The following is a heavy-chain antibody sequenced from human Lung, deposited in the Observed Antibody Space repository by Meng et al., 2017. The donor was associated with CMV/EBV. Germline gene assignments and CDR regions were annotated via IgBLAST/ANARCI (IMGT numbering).Heavy chain of an antibody. Sequence: SCAASGFTFSSYAMSWVRQAPGKGLEWVSAISGSGSSTYYADSVKGRFTISRDNSKNTLYLQMNSLRAEDTAVYYCAKDQSSWYGTGDDNWFDPXGQGXLVTVSS. CDR3: AKDQSSWYGTGDDNWFDP. V-gene: IGHV3-23*01. J-gene: IGHJ5*02. D-gene: IGHD6-13*01. CDR2: ISGSGSST. CDR1: GFTFSSYA.